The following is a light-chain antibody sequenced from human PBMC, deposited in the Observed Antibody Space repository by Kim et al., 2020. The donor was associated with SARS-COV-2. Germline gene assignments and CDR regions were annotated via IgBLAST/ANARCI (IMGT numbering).Light chain of an antibody. Sequence: VSPGKTASITCSGDKLGDKYACWYQQKPGQSPVLVIYQDDKRPSGIPERFSGSNSGNTATLTISGTQARDEADYYCQAWDGSTVVFGGGTQLTVL. CDR1: KLGDKY. CDR2: QDD. V-gene: IGLV3-1*01. CDR3: QAWDGSTVV. J-gene: IGLJ2*01.